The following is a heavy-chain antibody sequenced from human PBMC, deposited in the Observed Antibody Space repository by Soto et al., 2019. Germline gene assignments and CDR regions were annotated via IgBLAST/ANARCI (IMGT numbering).Heavy chain of an antibody. V-gene: IGHV1-8*01. CDR3: ARGGPLDYGDYP. CDR1: GDTFTSYD. Sequence: ASVKVSCKASGDTFTSYDINCVRQATGQGLEWMGWMNPNSGNTGYAQKFQGRVTMTRNTSISTAYMELSSLRSEDTAVYYCARGGPLDYGDYPWGQGTLVTVSS. J-gene: IGHJ5*02. D-gene: IGHD4-17*01. CDR2: MNPNSGNT.